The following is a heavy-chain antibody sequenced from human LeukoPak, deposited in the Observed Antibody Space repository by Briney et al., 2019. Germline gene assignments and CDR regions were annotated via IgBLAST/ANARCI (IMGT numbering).Heavy chain of an antibody. CDR1: GFSFDDYT. D-gene: IGHD3-10*01. CDR2: INSDGSST. J-gene: IGHJ4*02. CDR3: ARGARGSGTASDY. V-gene: IGHV3-74*01. Sequence: GGSLRLSCAASGFSFDDYTMHWVRQAPGKGLEWVSRINSDGSSTNYADSVKGRFTISRDNAKNTLHLQMNSLRAEDTAVYYCARGARGSGTASDYWGQGTLVTVSS.